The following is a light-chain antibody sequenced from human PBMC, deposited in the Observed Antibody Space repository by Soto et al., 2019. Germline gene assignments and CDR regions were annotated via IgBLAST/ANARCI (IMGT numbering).Light chain of an antibody. CDR2: EVS. J-gene: IGLJ1*01. CDR1: SSDVGGYNY. V-gene: IGLV2-8*01. CDR3: SSYARSNNLGV. Sequence: QCALTQPPSATGSPGQSVTISCTGTSSDVGGYNYVSWYQQHPGKAPKLMIYEVSKRPSGVPDRFSGSKSGNTASLTVSGLQAEDEADYYCSSYARSNNLGVFGTGTKVTVL.